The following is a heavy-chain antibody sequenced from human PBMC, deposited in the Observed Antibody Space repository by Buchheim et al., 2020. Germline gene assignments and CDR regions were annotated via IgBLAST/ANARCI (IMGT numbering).Heavy chain of an antibody. D-gene: IGHD2-2*01. CDR2: MNPNSGNT. CDR3: ARGSVVVVPAAMSSPRGYYYYGMDV. Sequence: QVQLAQSGAEVKKPGSSVKVSCKASGYTFTSYDINWVRQATGQGLEWMGWMNPNSGNTGYAQKFQGRVTMTRNTSISTAYMELSSLRSEDTAVYYCARGSVVVVPAAMSSPRGYYYYGMDVWGQGTT. J-gene: IGHJ6*02. CDR1: GYTFTSYD. V-gene: IGHV1-8*01.